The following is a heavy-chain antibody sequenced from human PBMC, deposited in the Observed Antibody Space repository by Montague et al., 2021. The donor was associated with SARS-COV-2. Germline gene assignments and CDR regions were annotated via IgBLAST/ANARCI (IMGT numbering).Heavy chain of an antibody. V-gene: IGHV4-61*02. CDR3: ARDLAPYYGSGSYYNPIDAFDI. Sequence: TLSLTCTVPGGSNSSGSYYWSWIRQPAGKGLEWIGRIYTSGSTNYNPSLKSRVTISVDTSKNQFSLKLSSVTAADTAVYYCARDLAPYYGSGSYYNPIDAFDILGQGTMVTVSS. J-gene: IGHJ3*02. CDR2: IYTSGST. CDR1: GGSNSSGSYY. D-gene: IGHD3-10*01.